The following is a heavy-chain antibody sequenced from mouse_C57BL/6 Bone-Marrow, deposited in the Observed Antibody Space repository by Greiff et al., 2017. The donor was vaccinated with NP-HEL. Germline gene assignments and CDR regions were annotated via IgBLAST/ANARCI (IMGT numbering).Heavy chain of an antibody. Sequence: EVQLQQSGPELVKPGASVKISCKASGYSFTGYYMNWVKQSPEKSLEWIGEINPSTGGTTYNQKFKAKATLTVDKSSSTAYMQLKSLTSEDSAVYYCARVEYVRGFPYWYFDVWGTGTTVTVSS. J-gene: IGHJ1*03. CDR1: GYSFTGYY. CDR3: ARVEYVRGFPYWYFDV. D-gene: IGHD5-2*01. V-gene: IGHV1-42*01. CDR2: INPSTGGT.